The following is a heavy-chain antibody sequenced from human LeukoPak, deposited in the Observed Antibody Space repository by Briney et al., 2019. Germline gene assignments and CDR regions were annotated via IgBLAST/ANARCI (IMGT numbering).Heavy chain of an antibody. CDR1: GFTFSSYS. D-gene: IGHD2-2*01. J-gene: IGHJ4*02. CDR2: ISSSSSYI. Sequence: PGGSLRLSCAASGFTFSSYSMNWVRQAPGKGLEWVSSISSSSSYIYYADSVKGRFTISRDNAKNSLYLQMNSLRAEDTAVYYCARGPMIYSRTSPWFCLDYWGQGTLVTVSS. CDR3: ARGPMIYSRTSPWFCLDY. V-gene: IGHV3-21*01.